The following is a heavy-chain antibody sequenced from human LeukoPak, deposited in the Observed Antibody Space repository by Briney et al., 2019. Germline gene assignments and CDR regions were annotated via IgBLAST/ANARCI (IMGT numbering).Heavy chain of an antibody. CDR3: TKTGGQDV. V-gene: IGHV6-1*01. CDR1: ADSVSIKSAA. CDR2: TYHRSKWYN. Sequence: SPTLSLTFAISADSVSIKSAAWNWISQSPARGLEWLGRTYHRSKWYNDYAVSVKSRITLNPDTSKNQFSLQLNSVTPEDTAVYCCTKTGGQDVWGKGTTVTVSS. D-gene: IGHD1-14*01. J-gene: IGHJ6*04.